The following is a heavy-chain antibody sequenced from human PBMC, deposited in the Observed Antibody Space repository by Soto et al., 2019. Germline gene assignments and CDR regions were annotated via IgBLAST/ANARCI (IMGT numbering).Heavy chain of an antibody. J-gene: IGHJ6*02. CDR3: ASDRHSSSWYYYYGMDV. CDR2: IYSGGST. D-gene: IGHD6-13*01. CDR1: GFTVSSNY. Sequence: EVQLVETGGGLIQPGGSLRLSCAASGFTVSSNYMSWVRQAPGKGLEWVAVIYSGGSTYYADSVKGRFTISRDNSKNTLYLHMNSLRAEDTAVYYCASDRHSSSWYYYYGMDVWGQGTTVTVS. V-gene: IGHV3-53*02.